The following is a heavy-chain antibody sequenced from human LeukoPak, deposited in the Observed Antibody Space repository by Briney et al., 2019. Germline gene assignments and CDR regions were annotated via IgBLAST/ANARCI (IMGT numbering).Heavy chain of an antibody. CDR1: GGSISSYY. CDR3: ARVSSSWSDAXDI. D-gene: IGHD6-13*01. J-gene: IGHJ3*02. V-gene: IGHV4-59*01. Sequence: SETLSLTCTVSGGSISSYYWSWIRQPPGKGLEWIGYIYYSGSTNYNPSLRSRVTISVDTSKNQFSLKLSSVTGADTAVYYCARVSSSWSDAXDIWGQGTXVTV. CDR2: IYYSGST.